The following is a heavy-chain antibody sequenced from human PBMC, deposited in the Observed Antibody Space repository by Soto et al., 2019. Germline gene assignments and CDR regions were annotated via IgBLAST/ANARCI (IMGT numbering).Heavy chain of an antibody. D-gene: IGHD2-2*01. Sequence: EVQLLESGGGLVQPGGSLRLSCAASGFTFSSCAMRWVRQAPGKGLEWVSGISGSGGRTFYADSVKGRFTISRDNSKNTLNLQMNSLRVEDTAVYYCAKEYCSSTSCYGGFGYWGPGTLVTVSS. CDR3: AKEYCSSTSCYGGFGY. CDR2: ISGSGGRT. V-gene: IGHV3-23*01. CDR1: GFTFSSCA. J-gene: IGHJ4*02.